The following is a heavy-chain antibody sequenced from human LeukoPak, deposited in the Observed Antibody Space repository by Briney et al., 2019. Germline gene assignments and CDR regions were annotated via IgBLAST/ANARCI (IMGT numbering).Heavy chain of an antibody. Sequence: SETLSLTCTVSGGSISSSSYYWGWIRQPPGKGLEWIGSIYCSGSTYYNPSLKSRVTISVDTSKNQFSLKLSSVTAADTAVYYCARDYWRGSSWYHDYWGQGTLVTVSS. CDR2: IYCSGST. J-gene: IGHJ4*02. CDR1: GGSISSSSYY. CDR3: ARDYWRGSSWYHDY. D-gene: IGHD6-13*01. V-gene: IGHV4-39*07.